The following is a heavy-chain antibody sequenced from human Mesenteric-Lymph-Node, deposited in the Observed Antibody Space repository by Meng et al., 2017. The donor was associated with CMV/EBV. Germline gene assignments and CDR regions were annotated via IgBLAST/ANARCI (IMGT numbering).Heavy chain of an antibody. V-gene: IGHV3-23*03. D-gene: IGHD6-19*01. Sequence: LSLTCAASGFTFSSYVMTWVRQAPGKGLEWVSLLYSGGSNTYYADSVKGRFTTSRDNSKSTLYLQMNSLRAEDTAVYYCASAVAGNPYYYGMDVWGQGTTVTVSS. CDR2: LYSGGSNT. CDR3: ASAVAGNPYYYGMDV. CDR1: GFTFSSYV. J-gene: IGHJ6*01.